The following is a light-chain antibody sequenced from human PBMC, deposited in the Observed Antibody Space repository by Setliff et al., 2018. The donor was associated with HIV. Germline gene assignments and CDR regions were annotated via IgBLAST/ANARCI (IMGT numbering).Light chain of an antibody. Sequence: QSALTQPASVSGSPGQSIAISCTGTGNDVGAYNYVSWYQQHPGKVPKLIIYGVTNRPSGVSDRFSGSKSGGTASLTISGLQTEDEADYYCSSYSTTSTPSVFGTGTKVTVL. CDR3: SSYSTTSTPSV. V-gene: IGLV2-14*03. J-gene: IGLJ1*01. CDR1: GNDVGAYNY. CDR2: GVT.